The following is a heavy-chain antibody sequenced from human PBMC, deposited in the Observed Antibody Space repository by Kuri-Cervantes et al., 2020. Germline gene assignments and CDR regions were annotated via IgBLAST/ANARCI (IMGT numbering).Heavy chain of an antibody. D-gene: IGHD6-13*01. J-gene: IGHJ4*02. V-gene: IGHV4-34*01. CDR3: ATYSSSWYVFDY. CDR2: INHRGST. CDR1: IGSFSSYF. Sequence: GSLRLSCDVYIGSFSSYFWSWIRQSPGKGLEWIGEINHRGSTNYNPSLMGRVTISGDTSKKQFSLSLNSVTAADTAVYYCATYSSSWYVFDYWGQGTLVTVSS.